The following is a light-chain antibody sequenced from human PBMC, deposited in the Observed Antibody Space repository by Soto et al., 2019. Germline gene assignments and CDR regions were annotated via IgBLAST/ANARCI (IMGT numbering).Light chain of an antibody. CDR3: ETWDTNLSAVV. CDR2: DDN. V-gene: IGLV1-51*01. Sequence: QSVLTQPPSVSGAPGQRVTISCTGSSSNIGAGFDVHWYHQIAGTAPKLLIYDDNRRPSGIPDRFSASKSGTSATLAITGLQTGDEADYYCETWDTNLSAVVFGGGTKVTVL. CDR1: SSNIGAGFD. J-gene: IGLJ3*02.